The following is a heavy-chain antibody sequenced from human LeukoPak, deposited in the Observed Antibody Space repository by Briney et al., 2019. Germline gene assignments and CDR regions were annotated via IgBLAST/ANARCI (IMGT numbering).Heavy chain of an antibody. J-gene: IGHJ4*02. D-gene: IGHD4/OR15-4a*01. CDR1: GFTFSSSG. Sequence: PGGSLRLSCVASGFTFSSSGMHWVRQAPGKGLEWVAFIRYDGSKKYYADSVKGRFTISRDNSKNTLYLQMNSLRAEDTAVYYCARRAGAYSHPHDYWGQGTLVTVSS. V-gene: IGHV3-30*02. CDR3: ARRAGAYSHPHDY. CDR2: IRYDGSKK.